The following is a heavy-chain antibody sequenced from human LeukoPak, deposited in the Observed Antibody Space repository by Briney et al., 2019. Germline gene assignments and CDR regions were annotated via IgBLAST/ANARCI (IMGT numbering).Heavy chain of an antibody. J-gene: IGHJ6*02. CDR2: ISWSGTTT. V-gene: IGHV3-9*01. Sequence: GRSLRLSGAVSGFRFDDNGMQWVRQAPGKGREWVSGISWSGTTTGYADSVKGRFTTSRDSAKNSLYLQMDSLRVEDTGLYYCAKDESTGGFAPGYFYGMGVWGQGTTVTVSS. D-gene: IGHD3-16*01. CDR1: GFRFDDNG. CDR3: AKDESTGGFAPGYFYGMGV.